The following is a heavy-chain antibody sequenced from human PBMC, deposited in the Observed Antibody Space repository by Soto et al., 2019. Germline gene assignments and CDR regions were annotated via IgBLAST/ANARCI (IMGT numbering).Heavy chain of an antibody. CDR1: GGTFSSYT. CDR3: ARDSPVVPAAEFYYYMDV. V-gene: IGHV1-69*08. J-gene: IGHJ6*03. D-gene: IGHD2-2*01. CDR2: IIPILGIA. Sequence: QVQLVQSGAEVKKPGSSVKVSCKASGGTFSSYTISWVRQAPGQGLEWMGRIIPILGIANYAQKFQGRVTITADKSTSTAYMELSSLRSEDTAVYYCARDSPVVPAAEFYYYMDVWGKGTTVTVSS.